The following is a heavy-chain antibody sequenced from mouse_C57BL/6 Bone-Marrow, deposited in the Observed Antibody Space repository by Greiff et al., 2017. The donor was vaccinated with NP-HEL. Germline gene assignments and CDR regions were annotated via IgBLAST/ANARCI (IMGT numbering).Heavy chain of an antibody. D-gene: IGHD1-1*01. CDR3: ARGQIRSGFSY. J-gene: IGHJ3*01. CDR1: GYAFTNYL. V-gene: IGHV1-54*01. CDR2: INPGGGGT. Sequence: QVQLQQSGAELVRPGTSVKVSCKASGYAFTNYLIEWVKQRPGQGLEWIGVINPGGGGTNYNEKFKGKATLTADKSSSTAYMQLSSLTSEDSAVYFCARGQIRSGFSYWGQGTLVTVSA.